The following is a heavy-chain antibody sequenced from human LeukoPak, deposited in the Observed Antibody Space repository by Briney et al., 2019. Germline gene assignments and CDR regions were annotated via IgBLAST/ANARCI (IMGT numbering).Heavy chain of an antibody. CDR1: GFTFSSYG. D-gene: IGHD5-18*01. J-gene: IGHJ6*02. Sequence: GGSLRLSCAASGFTFSSYGMHWVRQAPGKGLEWVAVIWYDGSNKYYADSVKGRFTISRDNSKNTLYLQMNSLRAEDTAVYYCARVLGIQLWPPHSYYYYYGMDVWGQGTTVTVSS. CDR2: IWYDGSNK. CDR3: ARVLGIQLWPPHSYYYYYGMDV. V-gene: IGHV3-33*01.